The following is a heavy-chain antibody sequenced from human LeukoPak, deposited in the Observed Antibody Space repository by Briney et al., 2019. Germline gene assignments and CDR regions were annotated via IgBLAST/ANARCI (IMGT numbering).Heavy chain of an antibody. CDR1: GYSFSSYD. V-gene: IGHV1-8*01. Sequence: ASVKVSRKASGYSFSSYDINWVRQATGQGLEWMGWMNPNSGNTGYAQEFQGRVSMTRNTSINTAYMELSSLRSEDTALYFCTRAGERPIRYFDCWGQGTLVTVSS. CDR2: MNPNSGNT. J-gene: IGHJ4*02. CDR3: TRAGERPIRYFDC. D-gene: IGHD3-9*01.